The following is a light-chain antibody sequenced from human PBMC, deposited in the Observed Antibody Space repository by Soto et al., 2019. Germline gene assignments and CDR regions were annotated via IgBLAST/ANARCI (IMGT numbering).Light chain of an antibody. CDR1: SSDVGGYNY. CDR3: CSYAGNYYV. Sequence: QSALTQPRSVSGSPRQSVTISCTGTSSDVGGYNYVSWYQQHPGKAPKLMIYDVSKRPSGVPDRFSGSKSGNTASLTISGLQAEDEADYYCCSYAGNYYVFGTGTKVTVL. J-gene: IGLJ1*01. CDR2: DVS. V-gene: IGLV2-11*01.